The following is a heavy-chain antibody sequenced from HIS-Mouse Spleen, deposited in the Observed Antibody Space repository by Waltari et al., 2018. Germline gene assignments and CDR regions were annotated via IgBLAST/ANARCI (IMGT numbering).Heavy chain of an antibody. CDR3: AREIPYSSSWYDWYFDL. Sequence: QLQLQESGPGLVKPSETLSLTCTVSGGSISSSSYYWGWIRQPPGKGLEWIGSIYYSASTYYNPALKIRVTRSVDTSKNQFSRKLSSVTAADTAVYYCAREIPYSSSWYDWYFDLWGRGTLVTVSS. J-gene: IGHJ2*01. V-gene: IGHV4-39*07. D-gene: IGHD6-13*01. CDR1: GGSISSSSYY. CDR2: IYYSAST.